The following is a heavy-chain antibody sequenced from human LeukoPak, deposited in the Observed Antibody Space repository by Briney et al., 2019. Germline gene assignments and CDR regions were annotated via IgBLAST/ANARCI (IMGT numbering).Heavy chain of an antibody. CDR2: IYYSGST. J-gene: IGHJ3*02. CDR3: ARELQDVFDI. Sequence: SETLSLTCTVSGGSISSYYWSWIRQPPGKGLEWIGYIYYSGSTNYNPSLKSRVTISVDTSKNQVSLKLSSVTAADTAFYYCARELQDVFDIWGQGTMVTVSS. CDR1: GGSISSYY. V-gene: IGHV4-59*01. D-gene: IGHD4-11*01.